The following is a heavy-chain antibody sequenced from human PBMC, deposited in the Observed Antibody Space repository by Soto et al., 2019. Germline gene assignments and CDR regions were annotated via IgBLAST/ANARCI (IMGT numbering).Heavy chain of an antibody. CDR1: GGSISSSSYY. CDR3: ARQPYYDYIWGSYRPHDY. J-gene: IGHJ4*02. CDR2: IYYSGST. Sequence: PSETLSLTCTVSGGSISSSSYYWGWIRQPPGKGLEWIGSIYYSGSTYYNPSLKSRVTISVDTSKNQFSLKLSSVTAADTAVYYCARQPYYDYIWGSYRPHDYWGQGTLVTVSS. V-gene: IGHV4-39*01. D-gene: IGHD3-16*02.